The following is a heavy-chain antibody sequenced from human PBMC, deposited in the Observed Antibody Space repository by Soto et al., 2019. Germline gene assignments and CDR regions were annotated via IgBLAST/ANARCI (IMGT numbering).Heavy chain of an antibody. CDR2: MSAITGKA. V-gene: IGHV1-18*04. CDR3: ARDQRYYGSGYYYSDS. J-gene: IGHJ1*01. CDR1: GYTFISYG. D-gene: IGHD3-10*01. Sequence: ASVKVSFKASGYTFISYGISWLRQAPGQGLEWVGGMSAITGKADYAQIFQDRVTMTTDTSTSTAYMELRSLRSDDTAVYYCARDQRYYGSGYYYSDSWGQGTMVTVSS.